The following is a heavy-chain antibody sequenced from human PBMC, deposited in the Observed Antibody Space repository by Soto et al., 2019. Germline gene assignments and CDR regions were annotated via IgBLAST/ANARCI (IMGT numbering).Heavy chain of an antibody. CDR2: ISGSGGST. CDR1: GFTFSSYA. J-gene: IGHJ4*02. CDR3: AKDLADIVVVVAATSGGDY. Sequence: ELQLLESGGGLVQPGGSLRLSCAASGFTFSSYAMSWVRQAPGKGLEWVSAISGSGGSTYYADSVKGRFTISRDNSKNTLYLQMNSLRAEDTAVYYCAKDLADIVVVVAATSGGDYWGQGTLVTVSS. V-gene: IGHV3-23*01. D-gene: IGHD2-15*01.